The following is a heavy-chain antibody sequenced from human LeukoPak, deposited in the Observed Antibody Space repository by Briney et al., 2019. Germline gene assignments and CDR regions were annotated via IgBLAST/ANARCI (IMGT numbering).Heavy chain of an antibody. CDR1: GYTLTELS. J-gene: IGHJ5*02. CDR3: ARDSDASSLADP. CDR2: FDPEDGET. V-gene: IGHV1-24*01. Sequence: ASVTVSCKFSGYTLTELSMHWVRQAPGKGLEWMGGFDPEDGETIYAQKSQGRLTMTRDTSTSTVYMELSSLRSEDTAVYYCARDSDASSLADPWGQGTLVTVSS. D-gene: IGHD6-6*01.